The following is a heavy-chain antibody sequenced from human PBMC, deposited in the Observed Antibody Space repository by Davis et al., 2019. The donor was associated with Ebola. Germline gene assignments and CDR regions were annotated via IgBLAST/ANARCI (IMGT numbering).Heavy chain of an antibody. V-gene: IGHV4-39*01. CDR3: ARQGIVGATWVDY. CDR2: INHSGST. Sequence: SETLSLTCTVSGGSISISNYYWGWIRQPPGKGLEWIGEINHSGSTYYNPSLKSRVTISVDTSKNQFSLKLSSVTAADTAVYYCARQGIVGATWVDYWGQGTLVTVSS. J-gene: IGHJ4*02. D-gene: IGHD1-26*01. CDR1: GGSISISNYY.